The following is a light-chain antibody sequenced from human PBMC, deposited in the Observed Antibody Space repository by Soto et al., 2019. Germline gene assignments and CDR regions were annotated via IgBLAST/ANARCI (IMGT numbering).Light chain of an antibody. J-gene: IGKJ5*01. CDR2: GAS. CDR1: QNVDTNY. CDR3: QQYGSSPPGIT. V-gene: IGKV3-20*01. Sequence: EIVLTQSPGTLSLYPGERATLSCRASQNVDTNYLAWYQQKPGQAPRIIIFGASGRATGIPDRFSGSGSGTDFTLTISRLEPEDFAVYYCQQYGSSPPGITFGQGTRLEIK.